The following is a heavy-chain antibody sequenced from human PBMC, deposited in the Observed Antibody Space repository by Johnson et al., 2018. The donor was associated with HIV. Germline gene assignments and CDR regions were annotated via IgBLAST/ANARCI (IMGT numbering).Heavy chain of an antibody. CDR3: AKAQRNYRGASDI. J-gene: IGHJ3*02. CDR1: GFIFSSYG. CDR2: IRYDGSNG. D-gene: IGHD1-7*01. Sequence: QVLLVESGGGVVQPGGSLRLSCAASGFIFSSYGMQWVRQAPGKGLEWVAFIRYDGSNGYYVDSVEGRFTISRDNSNNTLFLQMNSLRSEDTAVYYCAKAQRNYRGASDIWGQGTRVTVSS. V-gene: IGHV3-30*02.